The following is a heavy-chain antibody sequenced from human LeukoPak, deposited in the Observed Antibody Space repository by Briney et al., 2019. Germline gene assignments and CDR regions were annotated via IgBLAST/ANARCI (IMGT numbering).Heavy chain of an antibody. CDR3: ARGNFYSGSGSSPLDY. Sequence: GGSLRLSCAGPGFTFDDYAMHWVRQAPGKGLEWVAVISYDGSNKYYADSVKGRFTISRDNAKNTLFLQMSSLRAEDTAVYYCARGNFYSGSGSSPLDYWGQGTLVTVFS. D-gene: IGHD3-10*01. CDR2: ISYDGSNK. CDR1: GFTFDDYA. V-gene: IGHV3-30*04. J-gene: IGHJ4*02.